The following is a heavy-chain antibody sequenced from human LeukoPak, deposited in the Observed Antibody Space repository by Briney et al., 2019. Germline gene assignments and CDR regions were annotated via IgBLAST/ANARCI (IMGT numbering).Heavy chain of an antibody. CDR1: GFTFNTYN. J-gene: IGHJ4*02. V-gene: IGHV3-48*01. CDR3: AKAEDYYDTHGGIDY. Sequence: PGGSLRLSCAASGFTFNTYNMNWVRQTPSKGLEWISYISSSSGAIYYADSVKGRFTISRDNAKNTLYLQMNSLKAEDTAVYYCAKAEDYYDTHGGIDYWGQGTLVTVSS. CDR2: ISSSSGAI. D-gene: IGHD3-22*01.